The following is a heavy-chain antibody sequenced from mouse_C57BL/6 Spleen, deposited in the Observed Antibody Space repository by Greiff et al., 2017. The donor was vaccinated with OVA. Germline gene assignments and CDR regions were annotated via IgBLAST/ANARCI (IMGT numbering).Heavy chain of an antibody. D-gene: IGHD1-1*01. J-gene: IGHJ2*01. CDR1: GYTFTGYW. CDR3: ARAISNSDITAVVENY. V-gene: IGHV1-9*01. Sequence: VQLVESGAELMKPGASVKLSCKATGYTFTGYWIEWVKQRPGHGLEWIGEILPGSGSTNYNEKFKGKATFTADTSSNTAYMQLSSLTTEDSAIYYCARAISNSDITAVVENYWGQGTTLTVSS. CDR2: ILPGSGST.